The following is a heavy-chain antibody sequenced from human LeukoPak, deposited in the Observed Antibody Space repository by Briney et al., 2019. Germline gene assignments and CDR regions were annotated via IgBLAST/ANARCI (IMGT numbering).Heavy chain of an antibody. D-gene: IGHD3-10*01. V-gene: IGHV3-23*01. CDR3: TRDEDTTVREVQSPEYFQY. CDR1: GFTFSNFA. Sequence: GGSLRLSCAASGFTFSNFAMSWVHQTPEKGLEWVSGISDSGDTTYYADSMKGRFTVSRDNSKNTLYLQMNSLRADDTAIYYCTRDEDTTVREVQSPEYFQYWGQGTLVTVSA. J-gene: IGHJ1*01. CDR2: ISDSGDTT.